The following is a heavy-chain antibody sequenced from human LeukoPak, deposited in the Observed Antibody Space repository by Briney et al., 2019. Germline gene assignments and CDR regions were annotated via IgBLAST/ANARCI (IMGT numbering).Heavy chain of an antibody. J-gene: IGHJ4*02. D-gene: IGHD6-25*01. CDR2: LYYGENS. CDR3: ARQLPTAAADTRGYFDY. Sequence: SETLSLTCTVSGGSISIISSSTYYWGSIRQAPGKGLEWIGSLYYGENSHYNPSLKSRATLSVDTSNNQFSLKLTSVTAADAAVYFCARQLPTAAADTRGYFDYWGQGTVVTVSS. V-gene: IGHV4-39*01. CDR1: GGSISIISSSTYY.